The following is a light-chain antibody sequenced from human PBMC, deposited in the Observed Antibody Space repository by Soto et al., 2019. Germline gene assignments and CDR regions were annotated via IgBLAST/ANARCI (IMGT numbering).Light chain of an antibody. V-gene: IGKV3-20*01. Sequence: EIVLTQSPGTLSLSPGERATLSCRASQSVSSSYLAWYQQKPGQAPRLLIYGASSRALCIPDRFSGSGSGTDFTLTISRLEPEDFAVYYCQQYGSSPWTFGQGTKVEIK. CDR2: GAS. CDR3: QQYGSSPWT. J-gene: IGKJ1*01. CDR1: QSVSSSY.